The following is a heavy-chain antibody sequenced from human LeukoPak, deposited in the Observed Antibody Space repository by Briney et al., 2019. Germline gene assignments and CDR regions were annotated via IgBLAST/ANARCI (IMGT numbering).Heavy chain of an antibody. CDR1: GGSFSGYY. Sequence: SETLSLTCTVYGGSFSGYYWSWIRQPPGKGLEWIGEINHSGSTSYNPSLKSRVTISADKSKNHFSLKLTSVTAADTAVYYCARDRELAALDPWGQGTLVIVSS. V-gene: IGHV4-34*01. CDR3: ARDRELAALDP. J-gene: IGHJ5*02. D-gene: IGHD1-26*01. CDR2: INHSGST.